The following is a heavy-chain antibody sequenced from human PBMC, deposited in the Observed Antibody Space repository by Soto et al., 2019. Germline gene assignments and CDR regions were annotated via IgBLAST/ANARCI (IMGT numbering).Heavy chain of an antibody. CDR2: ISSSGVNT. CDR3: SKGGWGAS. CDR1: GFTFSNSD. Sequence: VQLLESGGGLVQPGGSLRLSCAASGFTFSNSDMTWVRQAPGQGLEWVSTISSSGVNTYYADSVRGRFTISRDNSKDTLFLQMNSLRAEDTALYYCSKGGWGASWGQGTLVTVSS. D-gene: IGHD1-26*01. J-gene: IGHJ5*02. V-gene: IGHV3-23*01.